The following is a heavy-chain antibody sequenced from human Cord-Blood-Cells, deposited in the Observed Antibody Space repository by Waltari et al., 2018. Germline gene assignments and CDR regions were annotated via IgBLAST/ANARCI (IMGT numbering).Heavy chain of an antibody. Sequence: QVQLQESGPGLVKPSETLYLTCTVSGYSIRSGYYWGWIRQPSGKGLEWIGSIYHSGSTYYNPSLKSRVTISVDTSKNQFSLKLSSVTAADTAVYYCARAASVYDFWSGYYDYWGQGTLVTVSS. J-gene: IGHJ4*02. V-gene: IGHV4-38-2*02. D-gene: IGHD3-3*01. CDR2: IYHSGST. CDR1: GYSIRSGYY. CDR3: ARAASVYDFWSGYYDY.